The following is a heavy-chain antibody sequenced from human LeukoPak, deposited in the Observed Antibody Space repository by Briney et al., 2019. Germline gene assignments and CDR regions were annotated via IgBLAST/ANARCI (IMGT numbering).Heavy chain of an antibody. CDR1: GFTFSSYG. J-gene: IGHJ6*02. CDR2: ISYDGSNK. D-gene: IGHD3-10*01. CDR3: AIPPLSGTGSSRPLAEMDV. Sequence: PGGSLRLSCAASGFTFSSYGMNWVRQAPGKGLEWVAVISYDGSNKYYADSVKGRFTISRDNSKNTLYLQMNSLRAEDTAVYYCAIPPLSGTGSSRPLAEMDVWGQGTTVTVSS. V-gene: IGHV3-30*03.